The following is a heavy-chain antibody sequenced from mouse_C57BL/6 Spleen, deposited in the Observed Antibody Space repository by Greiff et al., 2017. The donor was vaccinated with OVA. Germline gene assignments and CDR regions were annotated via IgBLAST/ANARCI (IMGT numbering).Heavy chain of an antibody. CDR1: GYTFTSYW. D-gene: IGHD3-2*02. CDR3: ARVSSGTGWFAY. Sequence: VQLQQPGAELVRPGSSVKLSCKASGYTFTSYWMHWVKQRPIQGLEWIGNIDPSDSETHYNQKFKDKATLTVDKSSSTAYMQLSSLTSEDSAVYYCARVSSGTGWFAYWGQGTLVTVSA. V-gene: IGHV1-52*01. CDR2: IDPSDSET. J-gene: IGHJ3*01.